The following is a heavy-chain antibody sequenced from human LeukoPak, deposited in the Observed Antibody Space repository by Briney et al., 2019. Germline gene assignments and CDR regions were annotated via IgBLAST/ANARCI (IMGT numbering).Heavy chain of an antibody. J-gene: IGHJ4*02. CDR2: IYYSGST. D-gene: IGHD2-2*01. Sequence: SETLSLTCSVSGGSISCSNYYWGWIRQSTGKGLEWIGYIYYSGSTNYNPSLKSRVTISVDTSKNQFSLKLTSVTAADTAVYYCARGGGFRVVVPAALPYWGQGTLVTVSS. CDR1: GGSISCSNYY. V-gene: IGHV4-61*05. CDR3: ARGGGFRVVVPAALPY.